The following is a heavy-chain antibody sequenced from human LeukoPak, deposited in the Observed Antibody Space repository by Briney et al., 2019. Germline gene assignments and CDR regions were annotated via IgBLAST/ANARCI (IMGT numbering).Heavy chain of an antibody. CDR3: ARANTAMVTLYFDY. D-gene: IGHD5-18*01. CDR2: INHSGST. J-gene: IGHJ4*02. CDR1: GGSFNRDY. Sequence: PSETLSLTCAVYGGSFNRDYWNWIRQPPGKGLEWIGEINHSGSTNYNPSLKSRVTILVDTSKNQFSLKLSSVTAADTAVYYCARANTAMVTLYFDYWGQGTLVTVSS. V-gene: IGHV4-34*01.